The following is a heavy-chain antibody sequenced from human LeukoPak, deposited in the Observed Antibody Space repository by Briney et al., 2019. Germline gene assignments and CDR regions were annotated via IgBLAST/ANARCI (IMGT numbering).Heavy chain of an antibody. V-gene: IGHV4-59*01. CDR2: IYYSGST. CDR1: GGSISSYY. Sequence: PSETLSLTCTVSGGSISSYYWSWIRQPPGKGLEWIGYIYYSGSTNYNPSLKSRVTISVDTSKNQFSLKLSSVTAADTAVYHCAREGGSIQLRSYYFDYWGQGTLVTVSS. J-gene: IGHJ4*02. CDR3: AREGGSIQLRSYYFDY. D-gene: IGHD5-18*01.